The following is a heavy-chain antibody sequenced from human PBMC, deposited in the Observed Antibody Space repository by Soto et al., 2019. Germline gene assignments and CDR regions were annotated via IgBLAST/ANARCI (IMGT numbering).Heavy chain of an antibody. D-gene: IGHD2-8*01. CDR3: TTTKGRLEPPTNDF. J-gene: IGHJ4*02. V-gene: IGHV3-15*01. CDR2: IKSVAYGGAI. CDR1: GFTFSNAW. Sequence: EVQLVESGGGLVKPGGSLRLSCAGSGFTFSNAWMSWVRLAPGKGLAWVGRIKSVAYGGAIDYAVPVKGRFTISRDDSKNTLFLQMNNLRAEDTAVYSCTTTKGRLEPPTNDFWGQGTPVIVSS.